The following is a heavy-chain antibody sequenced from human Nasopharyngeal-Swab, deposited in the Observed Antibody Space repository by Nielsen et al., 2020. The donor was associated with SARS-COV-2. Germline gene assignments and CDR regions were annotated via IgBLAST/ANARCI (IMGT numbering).Heavy chain of an antibody. D-gene: IGHD4-17*01. CDR2: ISAYNGNT. CDR3: ATAPTVTTVGWFDP. V-gene: IGHV1-18*01. J-gene: IGHJ5*02. Sequence: ASVKVSCKASGYTFTSYGISWVRQAPGQGLEWMGWISAYNGNTNYAQKFQGRVTMTEDTSTDTAYMELSSLRSEDTAVYYCATAPTVTTVGWFDPWGQGTLVTVSS. CDR1: GYTFTSYG.